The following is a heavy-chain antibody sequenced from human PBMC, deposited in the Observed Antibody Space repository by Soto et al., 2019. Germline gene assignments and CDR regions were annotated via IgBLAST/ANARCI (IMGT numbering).Heavy chain of an antibody. CDR1: GFTFSSYG. V-gene: IGHV3-30*18. Sequence: WGTLRLSCAASGFTFSSYGMHWVRQAPGKGLEWVAVISYDGSNRYYADSVKGRLTISRVNSKNKLYLQMNSLRAEEMAVYYCAKDRGYSYGYPYYDGMDVWGQGTTVTVYS. CDR2: ISYDGSNR. D-gene: IGHD5-18*01. J-gene: IGHJ6*02. CDR3: AKDRGYSYGYPYYDGMDV.